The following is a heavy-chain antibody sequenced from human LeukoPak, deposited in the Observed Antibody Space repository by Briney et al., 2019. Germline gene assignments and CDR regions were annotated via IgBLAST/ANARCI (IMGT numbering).Heavy chain of an antibody. CDR1: GFTFSSYG. V-gene: IGHV3-30*02. CDR3: AREYQLPSYNWFDP. J-gene: IGHJ5*02. Sequence: GGSLRLSCAASGFTFSSYGMHWVRQAPGKGLEWVAFIRYDGSNKYYADSVKGRFTISRDNSKNTLYLQMNSLRAEDTAVYYCAREYQLPSYNWFDPWGQGTLVTVSS. D-gene: IGHD2-2*01. CDR2: IRYDGSNK.